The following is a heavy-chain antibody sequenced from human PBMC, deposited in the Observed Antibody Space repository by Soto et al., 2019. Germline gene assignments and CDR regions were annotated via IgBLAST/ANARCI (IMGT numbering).Heavy chain of an antibody. Sequence: PXETLSLTCAVAGCSISSGGYSWSWIRQPRGKGLEWIGYIYHSGSTYYNPSLKSRVTISVDRSKNQFSLKLSSVTAADTAVYYCARAHNYDILTGASGSFDHWGQGTLVTVSS. CDR1: GCSISSGGYS. J-gene: IGHJ5*02. D-gene: IGHD3-9*01. CDR2: IYHSGST. CDR3: ARAHNYDILTGASGSFDH. V-gene: IGHV4-30-2*01.